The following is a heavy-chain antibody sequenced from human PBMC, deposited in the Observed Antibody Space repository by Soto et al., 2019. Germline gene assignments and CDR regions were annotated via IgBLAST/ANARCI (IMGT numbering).Heavy chain of an antibody. J-gene: IGHJ5*02. D-gene: IGHD3-3*01. V-gene: IGHV6-1*01. CDR1: GDSVSSNSAA. CDR3: ARAGPYYDFWSGYSDPTNWFDP. Sequence: SQTLSLTCAISGDSVSSNSAAWNWIRQSPSRGLEWLGRTYYRSKWYNDYAVSVKSRITINPDTSKNQFSLQLNSVTPEDTAVYYCARAGPYYDFWSGYSDPTNWFDPWGQGTLVTVSS. CDR2: TYYRSKWYN.